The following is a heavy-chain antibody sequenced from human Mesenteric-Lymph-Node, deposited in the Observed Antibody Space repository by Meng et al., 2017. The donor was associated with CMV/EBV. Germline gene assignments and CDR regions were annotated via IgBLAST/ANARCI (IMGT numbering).Heavy chain of an antibody. CDR2: IGSSSVYI. CDR3: AKQADSSGYYYLDAFDI. J-gene: IGHJ3*02. D-gene: IGHD3-22*01. CDR1: GFPFSVYS. Sequence: GESLKISCAASGFPFSVYSMNWVRQAPGKGLEWVSSIGSSSVYIYYADSVKGRFTISRDNSKNTLYLQMNSLRAEDTAVYYCAKQADSSGYYYLDAFDIWGQGTMVTVSS. V-gene: IGHV3-21*04.